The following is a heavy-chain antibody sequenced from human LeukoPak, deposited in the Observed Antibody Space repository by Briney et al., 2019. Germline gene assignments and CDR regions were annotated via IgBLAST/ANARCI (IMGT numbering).Heavy chain of an antibody. CDR2: IKQDGSEK. CDR3: AKVAKYYYGPETYYFFEQ. CDR1: GFSFSSYW. J-gene: IGHJ4*02. V-gene: IGHV3-7*01. Sequence: GGSLRLSCAASGFSFSSYWMSWVRQAPGKGLEWVANIKQDGSEKYYVDSVKGRFTISRDYAKNSLYLQMNSLRVEDTAVYYCAKVAKYYYGPETYYFFEQWGQGTPVTASS. D-gene: IGHD3-10*01.